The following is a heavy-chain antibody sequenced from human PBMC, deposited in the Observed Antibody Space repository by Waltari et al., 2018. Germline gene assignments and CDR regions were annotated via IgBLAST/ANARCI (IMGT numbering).Heavy chain of an antibody. V-gene: IGHV3-33*01. CDR2: IWYGGRNE. CDR3: ARGGSLWVGEPLGGY. Sequence: QVQLVESGGGVVQPGRSLRLSCAASGFTFSSYGMHWFRQAPGKGLEWVAVIWYGGRNEYYADFGKGRLTISRDNSKNTLDLQMNSLRAEDTAVYYWARGGSLWVGEPLGGYWGQGTLVTVSS. J-gene: IGHJ4*02. D-gene: IGHD3-10*01. CDR1: GFTFSSYG.